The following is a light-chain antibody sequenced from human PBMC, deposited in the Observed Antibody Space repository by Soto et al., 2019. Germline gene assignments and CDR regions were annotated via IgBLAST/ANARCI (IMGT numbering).Light chain of an antibody. J-gene: IGKJ4*02. CDR2: TAS. Sequence: DIQMTQSPSSLSASVGDRVTITCRASQRISSCLNWYQQKPGKAPKLLIYTASSLQSGVPSRFSGRGWGKDFLIIISSLQDEDVANYCCQQSYCTPWTFGGGTKVDIK. CDR3: QQSYCTPWT. CDR1: QRISSC. V-gene: IGKV1-39*01.